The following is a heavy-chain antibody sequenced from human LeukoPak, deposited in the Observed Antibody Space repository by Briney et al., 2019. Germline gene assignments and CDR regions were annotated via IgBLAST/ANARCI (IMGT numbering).Heavy chain of an antibody. Sequence: PGRSLRLSCAASGFTFSTYAIHWVRQAPGKGLEWVAVISNDGSNKYYADSVKGRFTISRDNSKNTLYLQMNSLRVEDTAVYYCSSSWDYYDSSTYLQPDYWGQGTLVTVSS. CDR3: SSSWDYYDSSTYLQPDY. D-gene: IGHD3-22*01. CDR1: GFTFSTYA. J-gene: IGHJ4*02. V-gene: IGHV3-30-3*01. CDR2: ISNDGSNK.